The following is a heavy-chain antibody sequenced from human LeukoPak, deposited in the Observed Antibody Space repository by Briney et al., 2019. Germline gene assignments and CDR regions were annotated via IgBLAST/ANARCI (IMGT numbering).Heavy chain of an antibody. CDR1: GFTFSSYA. V-gene: IGHV3-23*01. CDR3: AIRPVVPAASGDY. Sequence: GGSLRLSCAASGFTFSSYAMTWVRQAPGKGLEWVSGISGSGDSTYYADSVKGRFTTSRDNSKNTLYLQMNSLRAEDTAVYYCAIRPVVPAASGDYWGQGTLVTVSS. D-gene: IGHD2-2*01. CDR2: ISGSGDST. J-gene: IGHJ4*02.